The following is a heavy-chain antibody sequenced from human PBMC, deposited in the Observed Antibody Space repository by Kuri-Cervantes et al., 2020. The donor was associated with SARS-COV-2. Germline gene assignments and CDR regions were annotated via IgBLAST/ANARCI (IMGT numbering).Heavy chain of an antibody. CDR1: GFTFSSYS. CDR3: ARDLGAAAGTSSAFDY. V-gene: IGHV3-21*04. D-gene: IGHD6-13*01. CDR2: ISSSSSYI. J-gene: IGHJ4*02. Sequence: GGSLRLSCAASGFTFSSYSMNWVRQAPGKGLEWVSSISSSSSYIYYADSVKGRFTISRDNAKNSLHLQMNSLRAEDTALYYCARDLGAAAGTSSAFDYWGQGTLVTVSS.